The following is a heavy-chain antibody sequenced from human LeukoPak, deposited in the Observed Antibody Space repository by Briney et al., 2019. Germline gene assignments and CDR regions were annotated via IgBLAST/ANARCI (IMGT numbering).Heavy chain of an antibody. CDR1: GGSISSGDYC. Sequence: SETLSLSCTVSGGSISSGDYCWSWLPQPPGQGLEWIGYICYSGSTYYNPCVKSRVTITVDTSKNQFSLKLSSVTAADTAVYYCARALGYCSSTSCHRLNWLDTWGQGTLVTVSS. J-gene: IGHJ5*02. D-gene: IGHD2-2*01. CDR2: ICYSGST. V-gene: IGHV4-30-4*08. CDR3: ARALGYCSSTSCHRLNWLDT.